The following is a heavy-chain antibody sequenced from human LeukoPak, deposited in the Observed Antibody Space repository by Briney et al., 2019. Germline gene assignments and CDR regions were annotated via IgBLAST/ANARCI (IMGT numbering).Heavy chain of an antibody. V-gene: IGHV4-61*02. J-gene: IGHJ4*02. Sequence: SQTLSLTCTVYGGSISSGSYYWRWLRQPAGTGLEWIGRIYTSGSTNYNPSLKSRVTISVDTSKNQFTLKLSSVTAADTAVYYCARSDYVSGSYRYLDYWGQGTLVTVSS. CDR3: ARSDYVSGSYRYLDY. D-gene: IGHD3-16*02. CDR1: GGSISSGSYY. CDR2: IYTSGST.